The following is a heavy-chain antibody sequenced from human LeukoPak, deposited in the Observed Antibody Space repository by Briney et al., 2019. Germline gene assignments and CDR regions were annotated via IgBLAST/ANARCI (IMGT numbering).Heavy chain of an antibody. J-gene: IGHJ4*02. V-gene: IGHV3-30*18. Sequence: GGSLRLSCAASVFTFSNYGMHWVRQAPGKGLECVAVISFDGTNKYYVDSVKGRFTISRDNSNNTLYLQMNSLRAEDTAVYYCVKDRSSTWSFDYWGQGTLVIVSS. CDR2: ISFDGTNK. D-gene: IGHD6-13*01. CDR3: VKDRSSTWSFDY. CDR1: VFTFSNYG.